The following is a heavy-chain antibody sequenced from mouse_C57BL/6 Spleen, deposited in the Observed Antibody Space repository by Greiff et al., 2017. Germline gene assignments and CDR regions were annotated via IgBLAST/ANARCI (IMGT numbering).Heavy chain of an antibody. Sequence: QVQLQQSGAELMKPGASVKLSCKATGYTFTGYWIEWVKQRPGHGLEWIGEILPGSGSTNYNVKFKGKATFTADTSSNTAYMQLSSLTTEDSAIYYCATLLLYYFDYWGQGTTLTVSS. D-gene: IGHD2-1*01. CDR2: ILPGSGST. V-gene: IGHV1-9*01. CDR3: ATLLLYYFDY. J-gene: IGHJ2*01. CDR1: GYTFTGYW.